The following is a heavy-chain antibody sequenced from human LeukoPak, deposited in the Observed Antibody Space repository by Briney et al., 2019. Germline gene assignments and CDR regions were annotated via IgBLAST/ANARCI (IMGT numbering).Heavy chain of an antibody. J-gene: IGHJ5*02. CDR3: ARGPQGAWFDP. V-gene: IGHV3-74*01. CDR1: GFIFRSYW. Sequence: GGSLRLSCAASGFIFRSYWMHWVRQAPGKGLVWVSRINSDGSSTNYADSVKGRFTISRDNAKNTLYLQMNSLRAEDTAVYYCARGPQGAWFDPWGQGTLVTVSS. CDR2: INSDGSST.